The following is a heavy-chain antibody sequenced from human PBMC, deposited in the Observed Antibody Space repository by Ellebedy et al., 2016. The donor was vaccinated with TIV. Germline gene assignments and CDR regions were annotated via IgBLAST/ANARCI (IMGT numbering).Heavy chain of an antibody. V-gene: IGHV3-7*03. J-gene: IGHJ4*02. D-gene: IGHD5-12*01. CDR1: TFTFSDYY. Sequence: GESLKISCAASTFTFSDYYMSWIRQAPGKGLEWVANMNQVGSEKYYVDSVKGRFTISRDNAQNSLYLHMNNLRAEDTAVYYCARDPNSPGDTGYGDYWGQGVVVTVST. CDR3: ARDPNSPGDTGYGDY. CDR2: MNQVGSEK.